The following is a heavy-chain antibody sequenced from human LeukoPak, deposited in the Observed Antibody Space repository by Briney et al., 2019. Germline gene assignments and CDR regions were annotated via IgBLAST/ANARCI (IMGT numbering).Heavy chain of an antibody. V-gene: IGHV1-2*02. CDR1: GYTFTGYY. CDR2: INPNSGGT. CDR3: ARGLRGYSYVTEVYYFDY. J-gene: IGHJ4*02. D-gene: IGHD5-18*01. Sequence: GASVKVSCKASGYTFTGYYMLWVRQAPGQGLEWMGWINPNSGGTNYAQKFQGRVTMTRDTSISTAYMELSRLRSDDTAVYYCARGLRGYSYVTEVYYFDYWGQGTLVTVSS.